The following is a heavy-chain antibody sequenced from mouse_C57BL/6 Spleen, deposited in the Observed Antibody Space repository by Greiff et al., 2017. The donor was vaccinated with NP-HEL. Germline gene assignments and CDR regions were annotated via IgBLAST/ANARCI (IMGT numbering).Heavy chain of an antibody. J-gene: IGHJ2*01. V-gene: IGHV1-55*01. CDR1: GYTFTSYW. CDR3: ARRWNYGSSLDY. D-gene: IGHD1-1*01. Sequence: VQLQQPGAELVKPGASVKMSCKASGYTFTSYWITWVKQRPGQGLEWIGDIYPGSGSTNYNEKFKSKATLTVDTSSSTAYMQLSSLTSEDSAVYYCARRWNYGSSLDYWGQGTTLTVSS. CDR2: IYPGSGST.